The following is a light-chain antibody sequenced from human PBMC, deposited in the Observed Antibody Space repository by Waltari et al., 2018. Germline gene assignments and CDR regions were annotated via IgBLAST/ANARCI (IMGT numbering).Light chain of an antibody. J-gene: IGLJ1*01. Sequence: SYVLTQPPSLAVAPGDTARVTCGGNNIESKSLHWYQQKPGQAPVLVISYDSDRPSGMPARFSGAISGDTATLAISRVEAGDEADYYCQVWDANTDPGVFGTGTEVTVL. CDR1: NIESKS. V-gene: IGLV3-21*01. CDR2: YDS. CDR3: QVWDANTDPGV.